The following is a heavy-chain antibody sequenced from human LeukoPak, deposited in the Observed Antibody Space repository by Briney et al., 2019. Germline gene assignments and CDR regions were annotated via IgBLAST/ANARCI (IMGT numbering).Heavy chain of an antibody. D-gene: IGHD5-24*01. CDR3: ARDPAGYIFDY. CDR1: GFTFSSHW. J-gene: IGHJ4*02. Sequence: GGSLRLSCAASGFTFSSHWMSWVRHAPGKGLEWVANIKQDGSEKYYVDSVKGRFTISRDNAKNSLYLQMNRLRAEDTAVYYCARDPAGYIFDYWGQGTLVTVSS. CDR2: IKQDGSEK. V-gene: IGHV3-7*01.